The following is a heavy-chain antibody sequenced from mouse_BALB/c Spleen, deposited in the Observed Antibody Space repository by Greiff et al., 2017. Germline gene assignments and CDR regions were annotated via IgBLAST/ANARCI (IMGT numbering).Heavy chain of an antibody. CDR2: ISSGGST. J-gene: IGHJ2*01. Sequence: EVKLVESGGGLVKPGGSLKLSCAASGFTFSSYAMSWVRQTPEKRLEWVASISSGGSTYYPDSVKGRFTISRDNARNILYLQMSSLRSEDTAMYYCARGGDYDLYYFDYWGQGTTLTVSS. CDR3: ARGGDYDLYYFDY. D-gene: IGHD2-4*01. V-gene: IGHV5-6-5*01. CDR1: GFTFSSYA.